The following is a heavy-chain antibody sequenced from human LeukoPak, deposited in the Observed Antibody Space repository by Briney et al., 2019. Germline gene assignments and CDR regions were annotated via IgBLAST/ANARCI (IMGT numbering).Heavy chain of an antibody. V-gene: IGHV3-23*01. D-gene: IGHD1-7*01. J-gene: IGHJ4*02. Sequence: PGGPLRLSCAASGFTFSSYAMSWVRQAPGKGLEWVSGISGSGGSTNYADSVKGRFTISRDNSKNTLYLQLNSLGVEDTAVYYCAKVAPYGNYVFDYWGQGTLVTVSS. CDR3: AKVAPYGNYVFDY. CDR1: GFTFSSYA. CDR2: ISGSGGST.